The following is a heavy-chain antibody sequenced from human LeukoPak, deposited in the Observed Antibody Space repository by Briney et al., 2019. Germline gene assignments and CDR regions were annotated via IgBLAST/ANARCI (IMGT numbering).Heavy chain of an antibody. CDR3: ARALYDTSAFDI. CDR2: INANSGGT. Sequence: ASVKVSCKASGYTFIGYYMHWVRQAPGQGLGWMGWINANSGGTNYAQKFQGRVTMTRDMSISTAYMDLSGLRSDDTAVYYCARALYDTSAFDIWGQGTMVTVSS. CDR1: GYTFIGYY. D-gene: IGHD3-22*01. J-gene: IGHJ3*02. V-gene: IGHV1-2*02.